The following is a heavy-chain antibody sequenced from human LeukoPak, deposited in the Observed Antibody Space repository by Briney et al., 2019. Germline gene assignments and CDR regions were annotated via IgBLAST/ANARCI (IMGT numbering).Heavy chain of an antibody. CDR2: INPNSGGT. Sequence: ASVKVSCKASGYSFSDYYMYWVRQAPGQGFEWMGWINPNSGGTNYAQKFQGRVTMTRDTSISTAYMDLRRLTSDDTAVYYCAREGALAVASARDYWGQGTLVTVSS. V-gene: IGHV1-2*02. CDR1: GYSFSDYY. CDR3: AREGALAVASARDY. J-gene: IGHJ4*02. D-gene: IGHD6-19*01.